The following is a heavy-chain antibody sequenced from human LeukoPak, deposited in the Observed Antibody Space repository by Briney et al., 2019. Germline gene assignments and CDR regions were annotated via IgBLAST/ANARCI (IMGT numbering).Heavy chain of an antibody. V-gene: IGHV1-18*01. J-gene: IGHJ6*03. D-gene: IGHD6-6*01. CDR2: ISAYNGNT. CDR3: ARASIYYYYMDV. CDR1: GYTFTSYG. Sequence: ASVKVSCKPSGYTFTSYGISWVRQAPGQGLEWMGWISAYNGNTNYAQKLQGRVTMTTDTSTSTAYMELRSLRSDDTAVYYCARASIYYYYMDVWGKGTTVTVSS.